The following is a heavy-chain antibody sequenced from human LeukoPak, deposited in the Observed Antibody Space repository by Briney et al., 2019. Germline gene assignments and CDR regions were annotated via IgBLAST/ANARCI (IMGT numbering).Heavy chain of an antibody. Sequence: GGSLRLSCAASGFTFSSYSMNWVRQAPGKGLEWVSYISSSSTIYYADSVKGRFTISRDNAKNSLYLQMNSLRAEDTAVYYCARASRLGYYYDSSGYYFDYWGQGTLVTVSS. V-gene: IGHV3-48*01. CDR1: GFTFSSYS. D-gene: IGHD3-22*01. J-gene: IGHJ4*02. CDR2: ISSSSTI. CDR3: ARASRLGYYYDSSGYYFDY.